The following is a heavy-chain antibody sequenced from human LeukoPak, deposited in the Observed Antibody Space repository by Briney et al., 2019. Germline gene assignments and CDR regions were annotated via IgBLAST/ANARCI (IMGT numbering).Heavy chain of an antibody. V-gene: IGHV1-18*01. CDR2: ISGYNGNT. J-gene: IGHJ4*02. CDR3: ARLVGGTGSTRYYFNY. Sequence: ASVKVSCKASGYSFTRYGISWVRQAPGQGLEWMGWISGYNGNTNSAQKVQDRVTLTTDTSTSTAYMELRSLRSDDTAVYYCARLVGGTGSTRYYFNYWGQGTLVTVSS. D-gene: IGHD1-26*01. CDR1: GYSFTRYG.